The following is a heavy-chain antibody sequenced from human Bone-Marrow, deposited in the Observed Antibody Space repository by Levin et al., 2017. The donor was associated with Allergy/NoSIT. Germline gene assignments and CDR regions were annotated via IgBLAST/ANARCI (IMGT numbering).Heavy chain of an antibody. D-gene: IGHD6-13*01. V-gene: IGHV3-21*01. CDR1: GITFNTYS. Sequence: GESLKISCVASGITFNTYSMNWVRQAPGKGLEWVSSITSTSNYIYYAKSVKGRFSISRDNAKNSVFLQMNSLTAEDSGLYYCATEPDYSSSWGDSWGQGILVTVSS. CDR3: ATEPDYSSSWGDS. J-gene: IGHJ4*02. CDR2: ITSTSNYI.